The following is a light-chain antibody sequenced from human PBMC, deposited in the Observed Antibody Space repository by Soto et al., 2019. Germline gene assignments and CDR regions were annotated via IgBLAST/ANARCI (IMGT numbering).Light chain of an antibody. CDR1: SSNIGAGYD. J-gene: IGLJ2*01. V-gene: IGLV1-40*01. Sequence: QSVLTQPPSVSGAPGQRVTISCTGSSSNIGAGYDVHWYQQLPGTAPKLLIYGNSNRPSGVPDRFSGSKSGTSASLAITGLQAEDEADYYCQSYDSSLGGGEVFGGGTKVTVL. CDR2: GNS. CDR3: QSYDSSLGGGEV.